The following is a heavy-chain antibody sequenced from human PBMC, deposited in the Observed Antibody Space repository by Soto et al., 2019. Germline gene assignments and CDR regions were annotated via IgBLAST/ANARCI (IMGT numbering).Heavy chain of an antibody. CDR1: GGAFPGFY. CDR3: ARGGRVYYYYMDV. Sequence: TLGTLSPPCAVYGGAFPGFYWGWIRPTTGKGLEWSGESNHSGSTNYNPSLKSRVTISVDTSKNQFSLKLSSVTAADTAVYYCARGGRVYYYYMDVWGKGTTVTVSS. V-gene: IGHV4-34*01. D-gene: IGHD6-13*01. CDR2: SNHSGST. J-gene: IGHJ6*03.